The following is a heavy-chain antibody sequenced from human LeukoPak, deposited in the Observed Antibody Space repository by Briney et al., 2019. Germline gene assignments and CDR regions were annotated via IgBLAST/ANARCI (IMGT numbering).Heavy chain of an antibody. CDR1: GFTFSIYS. Sequence: PGGSLRLSCVASGFTFSIYSINWVRQAPGKGLEWVSSISSSSTYIYYADSVKGRFTISRDNAKNSLYLQMDSLRAEDTAVYYCARVIGSYGDSAYWGQGTLVTVSS. D-gene: IGHD3-16*01. V-gene: IGHV3-21*01. CDR3: ARVIGSYGDSAY. CDR2: ISSSSTYI. J-gene: IGHJ4*02.